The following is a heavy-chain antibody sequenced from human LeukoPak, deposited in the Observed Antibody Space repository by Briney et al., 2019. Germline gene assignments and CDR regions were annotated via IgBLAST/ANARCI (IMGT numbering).Heavy chain of an antibody. CDR1: GFIFSDFY. CDR2: IWYDGSNK. D-gene: IGHD3-10*01. V-gene: IGHV3-33*08. J-gene: IGHJ4*02. Sequence: GGSLRLSCAASGFIFSDFYMTWIRQAPGKGLEWVAVIWYDGSNKYYADSVKGRFTISRDNSKNTLYLQMNSLRAEDTAVYYCARGMYGSGSYFLGDYWGQGTLVTVSS. CDR3: ARGMYGSGSYFLGDY.